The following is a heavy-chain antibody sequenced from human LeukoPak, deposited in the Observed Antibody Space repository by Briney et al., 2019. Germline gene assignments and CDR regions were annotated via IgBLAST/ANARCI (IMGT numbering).Heavy chain of an antibody. D-gene: IGHD3-16*02. J-gene: IGHJ4*02. V-gene: IGHV4-61*01. CDR3: ARGGDYVWGSYRAYSDY. Sequence: PSETLSLTCTVSGGSVSSGSYYWSWIRQPPGKGLEWIGYIYYSGSTNYNPSLKSRVTISVDTSKNQFSLKLSSVTAADTAVYYCARGGDYVWGSYRAYSDYWGQGTLVTVSS. CDR2: IYYSGST. CDR1: GGSVSSGSYY.